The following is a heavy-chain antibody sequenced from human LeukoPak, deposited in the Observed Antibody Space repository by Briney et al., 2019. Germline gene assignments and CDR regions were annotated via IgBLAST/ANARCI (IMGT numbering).Heavy chain of an antibody. D-gene: IGHD4-11*01. V-gene: IGHV4-59*01. J-gene: IGHJ4*02. CDR2: IYYSGST. CDR3: ARTNYSNYVYYFDY. CDR1: GGSISSYY. Sequence: SETLSHTCTVSGGSISSYYWSWIRQPPGKGLEWIGYIYYSGSTNYNPSLKSRVTISVDTSKNQFSLKLSSVTAADTAVYYCARTNYSNYVYYFDYWGQGTLVTVSS.